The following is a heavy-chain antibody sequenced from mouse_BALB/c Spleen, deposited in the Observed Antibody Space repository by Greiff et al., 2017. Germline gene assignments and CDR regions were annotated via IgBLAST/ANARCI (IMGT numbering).Heavy chain of an antibody. J-gene: IGHJ4*01. CDR1: GFTFSSYA. D-gene: IGHD2-10*02. Sequence: EVMLVESGGGLVKPGGSLKLSCAASGFTFSSYAMSWVRQTPEKRLEWVASISSGGSTYYPDSVKGRFTISRDNARNILYLQMSSLRSEDTAMYYCARGRYGNYGVAMDYWGQGTSVTVSS. V-gene: IGHV5-6-5*01. CDR3: ARGRYGNYGVAMDY. CDR2: ISSGGST.